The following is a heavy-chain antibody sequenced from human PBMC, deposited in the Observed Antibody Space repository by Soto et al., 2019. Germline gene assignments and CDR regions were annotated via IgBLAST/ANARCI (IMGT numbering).Heavy chain of an antibody. D-gene: IGHD3-10*01. CDR3: ARDRLADYYGSGSSVPDY. Sequence: ASVKVSCKASGYTFTSYGISWGRQAPGQGLEWMGWISAYTGNTNYAQKLQGRVTMTTDTSTSTAYMALRSLRSDDTAVYYCARDRLADYYGSGSSVPDYWGQGTLVTVSS. CDR1: GYTFTSYG. CDR2: ISAYTGNT. V-gene: IGHV1-18*04. J-gene: IGHJ4*02.